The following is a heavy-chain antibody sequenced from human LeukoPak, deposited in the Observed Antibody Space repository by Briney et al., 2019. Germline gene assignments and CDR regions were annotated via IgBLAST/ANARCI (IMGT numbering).Heavy chain of an antibody. CDR1: GYSFINYG. Sequence: ASVKVSCRASGYSFINYGVSWVRQAPGQGLEWMGWISADNGNTNYAQKLQGRVTMTTDTSTSTAYMELRSLRSDDTAVYYCGRDWSGSYSWARFYYYGMDVWGQGTTVTVSS. CDR3: GRDWSGSYSWARFYYYGMDV. V-gene: IGHV1-18*01. D-gene: IGHD1-26*01. J-gene: IGHJ6*02. CDR2: ISADNGNT.